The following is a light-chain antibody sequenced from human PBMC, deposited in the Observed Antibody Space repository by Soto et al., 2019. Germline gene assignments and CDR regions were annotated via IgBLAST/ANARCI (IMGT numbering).Light chain of an antibody. CDR1: SSDVGKYDY. CDR3: GTWDSSLSAWV. CDR2: DND. V-gene: IGLV1-51*01. Sequence: QSALTQPPSASGSPGQSVTISCTGTSSDVGKYDYVSWFQHHPGKAPKLLIYDNDKRPSGIPDRFSGSKSGTSATLGITGLQTGDEADYYCGTWDSSLSAWVFGGGTKLTVL. J-gene: IGLJ3*02.